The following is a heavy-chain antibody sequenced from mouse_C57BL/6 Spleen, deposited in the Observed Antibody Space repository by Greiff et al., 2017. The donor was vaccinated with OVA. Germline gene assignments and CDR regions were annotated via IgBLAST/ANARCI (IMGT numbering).Heavy chain of an antibody. CDR2: IYPGSGST. CDR1: GYTFTSYW. J-gene: IGHJ1*03. Sequence: VQLQQPGAELVKPGASVKMSCKASGYTFTSYWITWVKQRPGQGLEWIGDIYPGSGSTNYNEKFKSKATLTVDTSSSTAYMQLSSLTSEDSAVYYCARRTFITTVVATRYFDVWGTGTTGTVSS. CDR3: ARRTFITTVVATRYFDV. V-gene: IGHV1-55*01. D-gene: IGHD1-1*01.